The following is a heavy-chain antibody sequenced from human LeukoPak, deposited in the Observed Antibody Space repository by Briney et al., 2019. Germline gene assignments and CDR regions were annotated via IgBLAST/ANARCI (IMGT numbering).Heavy chain of an antibody. CDR2: INHSGST. J-gene: IGHJ5*02. V-gene: IGHV4-34*01. Sequence: PSETLSLTCAVYGGSFSGYYWSWIRQPPGKGLEWIGEINHSGSTNYNPSLKSRVTISVDTSKNQFSLKLSSVTAADTAVYYCARHSGRQWWSLRGGWFDPWGQGTLVTVSS. CDR3: ARHSGRQWWSLRGGWFDP. D-gene: IGHD2-15*01. CDR1: GGSFSGYY.